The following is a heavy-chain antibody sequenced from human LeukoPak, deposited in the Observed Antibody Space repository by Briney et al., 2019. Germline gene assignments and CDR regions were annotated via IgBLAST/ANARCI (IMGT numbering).Heavy chain of an antibody. CDR1: GGTFSSYA. D-gene: IGHD3-22*01. V-gene: IGHV1-69*04. J-gene: IGHJ4*02. Sequence: SVKVSCKASGGTFSSYAISWVRQAPGQGLEWMGRIIPILGIANYAQKFQGRVTITADKSTSTAYMELSSLRSEDTAVYYCARDRRDSTGYYYVGYWGQGTLVTVSS. CDR2: IIPILGIA. CDR3: ARDRRDSTGYYYVGY.